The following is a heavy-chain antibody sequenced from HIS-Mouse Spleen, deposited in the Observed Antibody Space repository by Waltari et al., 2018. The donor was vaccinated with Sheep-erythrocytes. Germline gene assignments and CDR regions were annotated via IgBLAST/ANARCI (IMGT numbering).Heavy chain of an antibody. D-gene: IGHD3-10*01. Sequence: QVQLVQSGAEVKKPGASVKVSCKASGYTFTGYYMHWVRQAPGQGLEWMGWINPNSGGTNYAQKFQGRVTMTSDTSISTAYMELSRLRSDDTAVYYCATLPLGYYYGSGSSDAFDIWGQGTMVTVSS. CDR1: GYTFTGYY. J-gene: IGHJ3*02. CDR3: ATLPLGYYYGSGSSDAFDI. V-gene: IGHV1-2*02. CDR2: INPNSGGT.